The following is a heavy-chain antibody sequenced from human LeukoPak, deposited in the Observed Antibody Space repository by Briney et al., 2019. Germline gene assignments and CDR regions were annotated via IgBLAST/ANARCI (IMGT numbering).Heavy chain of an antibody. V-gene: IGHV5-51*01. D-gene: IGHD3-22*01. CDR3: ARPFFYDSSGYRDAFDI. Sequence: GLSVRFSCPVSGYSFTFYWIGWVRQARVQGLGWMGFLSPGDSDTRYRPSFQGQVTISADKSISTAYLQWSSLKASDTAMYCCARPFFYDSSGYRDAFDIWGQGTIVPVSS. J-gene: IGHJ3*02. CDR1: GYSFTFYW. CDR2: LSPGDSDT.